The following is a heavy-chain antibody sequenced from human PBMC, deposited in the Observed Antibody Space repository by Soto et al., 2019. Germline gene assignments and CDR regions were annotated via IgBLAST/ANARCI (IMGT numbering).Heavy chain of an antibody. V-gene: IGHV3-73*01. CDR3: TRPHGDMDV. CDR2: IRSKANSYAT. Sequence: EVQLVESGGGLVQPGGSLKLSCAASGFTFSGSAMHWVRQASGKGLEWVGRIRSKANSYATAYAASVKGRFTISRDDSKNTAYLQMNSLKTEDTAVYYCTRPHGDMDVWGQGTTVTVSS. CDR1: GFTFSGSA. J-gene: IGHJ6*02. D-gene: IGHD3-3*01.